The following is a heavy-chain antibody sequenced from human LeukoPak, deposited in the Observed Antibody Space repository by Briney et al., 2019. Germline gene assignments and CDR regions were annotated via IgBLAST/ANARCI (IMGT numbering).Heavy chain of an antibody. J-gene: IGHJ4*02. V-gene: IGHV4-59*08. D-gene: IGHD3-3*02. CDR3: ARHIFPEGSPFDS. CDR1: SDSITNNH. Sequence: TASETLSLTCTVSSDSITNNHWSWIRQSPGKGLEWIGYISYTGNTNYNPSLKSRLTISLNTSNNHFSLTLPSVTPADPALYYCARHIFPEGSPFDSWGPGTLVTVSS. CDR2: ISYTGNT.